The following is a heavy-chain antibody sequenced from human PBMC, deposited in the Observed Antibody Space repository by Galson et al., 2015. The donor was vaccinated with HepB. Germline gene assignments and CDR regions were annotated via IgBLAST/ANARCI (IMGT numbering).Heavy chain of an antibody. J-gene: IGHJ6*02. D-gene: IGHD4-17*01. CDR2: ISYDGSSK. Sequence: SLRLSCAASGFTFSSYGMHWVRQAPGKGLEWVAVISYDGSSKYYADSVKGRFTISRDNSKNTLYLQMNSLRAEDTAVYYCAKANYGDYAWVMGFMDVWGQGTTVTVSS. V-gene: IGHV3-30*18. CDR3: AKANYGDYAWVMGFMDV. CDR1: GFTFSSYG.